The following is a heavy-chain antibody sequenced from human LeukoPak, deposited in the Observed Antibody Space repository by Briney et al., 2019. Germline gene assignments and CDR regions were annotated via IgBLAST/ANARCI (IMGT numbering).Heavy chain of an antibody. CDR1: GFTFGDYG. CDR3: TRGDYYDSSGYYLLFDY. V-gene: IGHV3-49*04. Sequence: QTGGSLRLSCIGAGFTFGDYGMSWVRQAPGKGREWVGFIRSKAYGGTTEYAASVKGRFTISRDDSRSIAYLQMNSLKTEDTAVYYCTRGDYYDSSGYYLLFDYWGQGTLVTVSS. J-gene: IGHJ4*02. D-gene: IGHD3-22*01. CDR2: IRSKAYGGTT.